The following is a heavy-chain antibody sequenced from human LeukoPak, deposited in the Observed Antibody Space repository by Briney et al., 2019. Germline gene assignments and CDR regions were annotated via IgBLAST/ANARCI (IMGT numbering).Heavy chain of an antibody. CDR1: GFTLSQSA. Sequence: GGSLRLSCAASGFTLSQSAMSWVRQAPGKGLEWVSNISGGDISTYYADSVEGRFTISRDNSKNNLYLQMNSLRADDTAVYYCAKSGYNRFDYWGQGTLVTVSS. J-gene: IGHJ4*02. CDR2: ISGGDIST. V-gene: IGHV3-23*01. CDR3: AKSGYNRFDY. D-gene: IGHD5-24*01.